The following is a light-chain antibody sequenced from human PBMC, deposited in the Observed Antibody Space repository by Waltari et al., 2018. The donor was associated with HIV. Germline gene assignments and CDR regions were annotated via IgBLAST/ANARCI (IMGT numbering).Light chain of an antibody. CDR1: SSNIGSNY. CDR3: AAWDDSLWV. Sequence: QSVLTQPPSASGTPGQRVTTSCSGSSSNIGSNYVYWYQQLPGTAPKLLIYRNNQRPSGVPDRFSGSKSGTSASLAISGLRSEDEADYYCAAWDDSLWVFGGGTKLTVL. CDR2: RNN. V-gene: IGLV1-47*01. J-gene: IGLJ3*02.